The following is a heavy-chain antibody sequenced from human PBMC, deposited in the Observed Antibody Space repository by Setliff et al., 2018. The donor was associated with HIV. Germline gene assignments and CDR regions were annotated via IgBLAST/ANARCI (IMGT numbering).Heavy chain of an antibody. Sequence: SETLSLTCTVYGGSLTHYYWTWIRQPPGGGLEWIGEITDTGHTNYNSSLQSRVTISLDTSRKQFSLKLTSVNASDAAVYYCARTGRSSTWWGLHYYYYMDVWGKGTTVTVSS. CDR1: GGSLTHYY. CDR3: ARTGRSSTWWGLHYYYYMDV. V-gene: IGHV4-34*01. D-gene: IGHD2-21*02. J-gene: IGHJ6*03. CDR2: ITDTGHT.